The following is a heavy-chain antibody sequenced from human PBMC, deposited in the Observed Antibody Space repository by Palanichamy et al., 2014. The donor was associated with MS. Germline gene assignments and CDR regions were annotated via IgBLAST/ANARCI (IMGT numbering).Heavy chain of an antibody. Sequence: QVQLVESGGGVVQPRRSLRLSCAASGFAFSNYAIHWVRQAPGKGLERVAVISYDGSDQYYADSVKGRFTISRDNSKNTLYLQMNSLRPEDTAVYYCARDWDMHISYYYYGMDVWGQGTTVTVSS. V-gene: IGHV3-30*04. J-gene: IGHJ6*02. D-gene: IGHD2-21*01. CDR2: ISYDGSDQ. CDR1: GFAFSNYA. CDR3: ARDWDMHISYYYYGMDV.